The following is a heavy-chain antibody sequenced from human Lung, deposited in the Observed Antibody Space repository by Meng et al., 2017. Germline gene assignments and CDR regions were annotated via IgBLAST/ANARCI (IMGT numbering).Heavy chain of an antibody. CDR3: ARGTPGRSYSDF. CDR2: LGAHDGDR. J-gene: IGHJ4*02. V-gene: IGHV1-18*04. CDR1: DYTFTGYG. D-gene: IGHD3-10*01. Sequence: QVHPVQSGSAVKNPGASVKVSCKSSDYTFTGYGVCWGRQAPGQGLEWMAWLGAHDGDRSHAPRFQGRVTVTADRLTATSFMELRNLRYDDTAVYYCARGTPGRSYSDFWGQGTLVTVSS.